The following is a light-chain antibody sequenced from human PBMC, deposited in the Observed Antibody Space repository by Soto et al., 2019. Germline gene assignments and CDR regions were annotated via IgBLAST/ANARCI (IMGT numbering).Light chain of an antibody. V-gene: IGKV3-20*01. CDR1: QSVSSNY. J-gene: IGKJ1*01. Sequence: EIVLPPCPGTLSLSPEDRATLSCRASQSVSSNYLAWYQQKPGQAPRLLIYGASNRATGIPDRFSGSGSGTDFTLTISRLEPEDFAVYYCQQYGSSGTFGQGTKVDIK. CDR2: GAS. CDR3: QQYGSSGT.